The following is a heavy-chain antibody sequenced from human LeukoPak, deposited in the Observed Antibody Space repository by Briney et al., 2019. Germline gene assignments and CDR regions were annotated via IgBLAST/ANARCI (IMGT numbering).Heavy chain of an antibody. CDR3: ARVFDSGSQAYFYYMDV. V-gene: IGHV4-39*07. D-gene: IGHD3-10*01. Sequence: PSETLSLTCTVSGGSISSNNYYWGWIRQPPGKGLEWIGNIYYTGSTHYNPSLKSRVTMSVDTSKNQFSLKVSSVTAADTAVYYCARVFDSGSQAYFYYMDVWGKGTTVTISS. CDR2: IYYTGST. CDR1: GGSISSNNYY. J-gene: IGHJ6*03.